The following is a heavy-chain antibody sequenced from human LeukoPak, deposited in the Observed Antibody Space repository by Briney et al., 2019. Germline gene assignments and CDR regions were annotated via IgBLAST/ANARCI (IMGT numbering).Heavy chain of an antibody. Sequence: ASVKVSCKASGGTFSSYAISWVRQAPGQGLEWVGGVIPIFGTANYAQKFQGRVTITTDESTSTAYMELSSLRSEDTAVYYCARGRRGNYYYYYMDVWGKGTTVTVSS. D-gene: IGHD3-16*01. V-gene: IGHV1-69*05. CDR3: ARGRRGNYYYYYMDV. CDR1: GGTFSSYA. CDR2: VIPIFGTA. J-gene: IGHJ6*03.